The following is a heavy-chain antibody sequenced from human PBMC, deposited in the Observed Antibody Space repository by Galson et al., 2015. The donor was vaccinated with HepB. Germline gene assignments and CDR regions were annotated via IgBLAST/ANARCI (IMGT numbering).Heavy chain of an antibody. V-gene: IGHV1-69*02. CDR2: IIPILGIA. Sequence: SVKVSCKASGGTFSSYTISWVRQAPGQGLEWMGRIIPILGIANYAQKFQGRVTITADKSTSTAYMELSSLRSEDTAVYYCASFFTMIGVGEKNDAFDIWGQGTMVTVSS. J-gene: IGHJ3*02. D-gene: IGHD3-22*01. CDR1: GGTFSSYT. CDR3: ASFFTMIGVGEKNDAFDI.